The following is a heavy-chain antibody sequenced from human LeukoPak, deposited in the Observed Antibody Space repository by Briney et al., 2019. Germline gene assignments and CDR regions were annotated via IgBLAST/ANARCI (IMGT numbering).Heavy chain of an antibody. D-gene: IGHD6-13*01. V-gene: IGHV1-46*01. CDR1: GYTFTSYY. J-gene: IGHJ4*02. CDR2: INPTGGST. CDR3: ARDRIGSTWRSVFDF. Sequence: ASVKVSCKASGYTFTSYYMHWARQAPGQGLEWMGLINPTGGSTGYAQKFQGRVTMTRDMSTSTDYMELSSLRSEDTAVYYCARDRIGSTWRSVFDFWGQGTLVTVSS.